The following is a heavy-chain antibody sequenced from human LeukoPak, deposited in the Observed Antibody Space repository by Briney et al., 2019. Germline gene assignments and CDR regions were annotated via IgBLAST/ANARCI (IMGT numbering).Heavy chain of an antibody. J-gene: IGHJ5*02. D-gene: IGHD6-25*01. CDR2: IFSGGGT. Sequence: GGSLRLSCVVSGLTVSNNCMTWVRQAPGKGLEWVSLIFSGGGTYYADSVKGRFTISRDSSKNTLYLQMNSLRAEDTALYYCARDPGAAAGNLWSWGQGTLVTVSS. CDR1: GLTVSNNC. CDR3: ARDPGAAAGNLWS. V-gene: IGHV3-66*01.